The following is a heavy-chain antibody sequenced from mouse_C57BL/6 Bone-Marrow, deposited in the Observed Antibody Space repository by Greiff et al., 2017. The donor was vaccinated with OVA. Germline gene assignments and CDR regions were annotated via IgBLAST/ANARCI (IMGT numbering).Heavy chain of an antibody. V-gene: IGHV1-81*01. J-gene: IGHJ2*01. D-gene: IGHD1-1*01. Sequence: VKLQESGAELARPGASVKLSCKASGYTFTSYGISWVKQRTGQGLEWIGEIYPRSGNTYYNEKFKGKATLTADKSSSTAYMELRSLTAEDSAVYFCARDTVVARRGLGYWGQGTTLTVSS. CDR3: ARDTVVARRGLGY. CDR2: IYPRSGNT. CDR1: GYTFTSYG.